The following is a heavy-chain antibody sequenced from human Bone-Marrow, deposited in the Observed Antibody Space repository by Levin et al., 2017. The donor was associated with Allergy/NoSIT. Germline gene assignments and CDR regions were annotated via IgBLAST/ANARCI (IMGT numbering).Heavy chain of an antibody. Sequence: GGSLRLSCAASGFTFDDYAMHWVRQAPGKGLEWVSGISWNSGSIGYADSVKGRFTISRDNAKNSLYLQMNSLRAEDTALYYCAKDPQYSSGLFYWGQGTLVTVSS. CDR1: GFTFDDYA. CDR3: AKDPQYSSGLFY. V-gene: IGHV3-9*01. J-gene: IGHJ4*02. CDR2: ISWNSGSI. D-gene: IGHD6-19*01.